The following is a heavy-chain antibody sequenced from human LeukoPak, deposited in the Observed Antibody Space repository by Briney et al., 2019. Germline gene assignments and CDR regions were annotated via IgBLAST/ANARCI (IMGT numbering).Heavy chain of an antibody. CDR1: GGSIGSSSYY. J-gene: IGHJ3*02. Sequence: SETLSLTCTVSGGSIGSSSYYWGWIRQPPGKGLEWIGSIYYSGSTYYNPSLKSRVTISVDKSKNQFSLKLSSVTAADTAVYYCARARYCSGGSCYLDAFDTWGQGTMVTVSS. D-gene: IGHD2-15*01. CDR3: ARARYCSGGSCYLDAFDT. CDR2: IYYSGST. V-gene: IGHV4-39*07.